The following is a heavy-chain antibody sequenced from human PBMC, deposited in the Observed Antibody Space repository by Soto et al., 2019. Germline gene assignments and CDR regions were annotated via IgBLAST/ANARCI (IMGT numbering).Heavy chain of an antibody. CDR1: GFRFSAYA. CDR3: VKGNQLLRYYFEY. Sequence: GGSLRLSCAASGFRFSAYAMHWVRQAPGKGLEYVSGITSNGDNTYHADSVQGRFTISRDNSKSTLYLQMTSLRVEDTAVYYCVKGNQLLRYYFEYWGRGALVTVSS. CDR2: ITSNGDNT. J-gene: IGHJ4*02. D-gene: IGHD2-2*01. V-gene: IGHV3-64D*06.